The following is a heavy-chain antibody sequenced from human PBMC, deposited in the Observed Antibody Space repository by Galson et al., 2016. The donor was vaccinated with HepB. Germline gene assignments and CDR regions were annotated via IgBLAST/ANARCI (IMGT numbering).Heavy chain of an antibody. CDR1: GGSISSLGHY. CDR3: AISNYHDTSRAFDI. D-gene: IGHD3-22*01. J-gene: IGHJ3*02. V-gene: IGHV4-31*03. Sequence: TQSLTCTVSGGSISSLGHYWTWIRQNPEKGLQWIGYMYYSGNTHYNPSLKSRVIISIDTTKNQFSLKLSSVTAADTAVYFCAISNYHDTSRAFDIWGQGTVITVSS. CDR2: MYYSGNT.